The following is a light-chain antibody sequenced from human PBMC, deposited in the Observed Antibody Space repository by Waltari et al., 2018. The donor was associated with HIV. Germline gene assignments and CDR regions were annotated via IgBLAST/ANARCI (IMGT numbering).Light chain of an antibody. CDR1: QSVSSY. J-gene: IGKJ4*01. Sequence: EIVLTQSPATLSLSPGERATLSCRASQSVSSYLAWYQQKPGQAPRLLIYDASNRATGIPARFSGSGSGTDFTLNISSLEPGDFAVYYCQQRSNWPLTFGGGTKVEIK. V-gene: IGKV3-11*01. CDR3: QQRSNWPLT. CDR2: DAS.